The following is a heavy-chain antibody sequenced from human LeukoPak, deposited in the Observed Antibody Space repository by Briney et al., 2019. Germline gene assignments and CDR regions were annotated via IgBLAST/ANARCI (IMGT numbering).Heavy chain of an antibody. D-gene: IGHD2-15*01. V-gene: IGHV3-23*01. CDR3: ANSYCSGGSCYLFDY. Sequence: GGSLRLSCAASGFTFSSYAMSWVRQAPGKGLEWVSAISGSGGSTYYADSVKGRFTISRDNSKNTLYLQMNSLRAEDTAVYYCANSYCSGGSCYLFDYWGQGTPVTVSS. J-gene: IGHJ4*02. CDR2: ISGSGGST. CDR1: GFTFSSYA.